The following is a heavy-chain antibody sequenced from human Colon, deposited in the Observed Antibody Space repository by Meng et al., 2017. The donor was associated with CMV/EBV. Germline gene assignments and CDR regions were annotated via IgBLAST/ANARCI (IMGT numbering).Heavy chain of an antibody. CDR1: GFTFSSYE. V-gene: IGHV3-7*01. CDR3: ARNARGSGY. J-gene: IGHJ4*02. CDR2: IKQDGSEK. D-gene: IGHD3-10*01. Sequence: GGSLRLSCAASGFTFSSYEMNWIRQAPGKGLEWVANIKQDGSEKYYVDSVKGRFTISRDNAKNSLFLQMNSLRAEDTAMYYCARNARGSGYWGQGTLVTVSS.